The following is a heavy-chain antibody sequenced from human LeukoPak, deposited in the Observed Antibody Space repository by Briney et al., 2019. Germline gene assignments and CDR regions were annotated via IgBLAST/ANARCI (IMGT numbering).Heavy chain of an antibody. D-gene: IGHD3-22*01. CDR3: ARSVYYYDSSGYYFPFDY. CDR1: GYTFISYG. Sequence: ASVKVSCKASGYTFISYGISWVRQAPGQGLGWMGWISAYNGNTNYAQKLQGRVTMTTDTSTSTAYVELRSLRSDDTAVYYCARSVYYYDSSGYYFPFDYWGQGTLVTVSS. J-gene: IGHJ4*02. V-gene: IGHV1-18*01. CDR2: ISAYNGNT.